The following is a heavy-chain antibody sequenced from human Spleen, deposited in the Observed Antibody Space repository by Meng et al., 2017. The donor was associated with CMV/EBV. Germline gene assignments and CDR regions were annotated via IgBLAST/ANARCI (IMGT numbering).Heavy chain of an antibody. CDR1: GYTFTGYY. CDR3: AARNRNQGFDY. D-gene: IGHD1-14*01. CDR2: MNPNSGNT. Sequence: ASVKVSCKASGYTFTGYYMKWVRQAPGQGLEWMGWMNPNSGNTGYAQKFQGRVTITRNTSISTAYMELSSLRSEDTAVYYCAARNRNQGFDYWGQGTLVTVSS. J-gene: IGHJ4*02. V-gene: IGHV1-8*03.